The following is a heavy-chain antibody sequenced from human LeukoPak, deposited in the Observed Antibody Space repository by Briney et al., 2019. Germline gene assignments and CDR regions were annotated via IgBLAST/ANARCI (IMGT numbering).Heavy chain of an antibody. CDR3: ARFASRGYYMDV. V-gene: IGHV4-39*07. CDR1: GGSISSSSYY. CDR2: IYYSGST. J-gene: IGHJ6*03. Sequence: PSETLSLTCTVSGGSISSSSYYWGWIRQPPGKGLEWIGSIYYSGSTYYNPSLKSRVTISVDTSKNQFSLKLSSVTAADTAVYYCARFASRGYYMDVWGKGTTVTVSS. D-gene: IGHD3-10*01.